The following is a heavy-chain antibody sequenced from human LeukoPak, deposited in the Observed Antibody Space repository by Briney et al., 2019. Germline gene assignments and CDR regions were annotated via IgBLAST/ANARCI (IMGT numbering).Heavy chain of an antibody. J-gene: IGHJ4*02. V-gene: IGHV3-66*01. D-gene: IGHD4-17*01. CDR3: ATVRTVTYYFDY. CDR2: IYSGGST. Sequence: GSLRLSCAASGFTVRSNYMSWVRQAPGKGLEWVSVIYSGGSTYYADSVKGRFTISRDNSKNTLYLQMNSLRAEDTAVYYCATVRTVTYYFDYWGQGTLVTVSS. CDR1: GFTVRSNY.